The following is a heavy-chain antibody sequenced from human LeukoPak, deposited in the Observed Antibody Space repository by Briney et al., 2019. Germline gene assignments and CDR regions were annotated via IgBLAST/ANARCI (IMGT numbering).Heavy chain of an antibody. D-gene: IGHD6-13*01. J-gene: IGHJ4*02. CDR1: GFTFSNAW. CDR2: IKQDGSEK. CDR3: ARDQRGYSSSSGFDY. Sequence: PGGSLRLSCAASGFTFSNAWMSWVRQAPGKGLEWVANIKQDGSEKYYVDSVKGRFTLSRDNAKNSLYLQMNSLRAEDTAVYYCARDQRGYSSSSGFDYWGQGTLVIVSS. V-gene: IGHV3-7*01.